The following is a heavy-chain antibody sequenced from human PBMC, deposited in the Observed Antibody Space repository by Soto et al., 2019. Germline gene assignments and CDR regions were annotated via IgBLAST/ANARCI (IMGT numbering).Heavy chain of an antibody. D-gene: IGHD3-10*01. Sequence: QLQLQESGPGLVKPSETLSLTCTVSGGSISSSSYYWGWIRQPPGKGLEWIGSIYYSGNTYYNPSLKSRVTISVDTSKNQFSLKLSSETAADTAVYYCARRGSRNYWVDSWGQGTLVTVSS. CDR2: IYYSGNT. CDR3: ARRGSRNYWVDS. V-gene: IGHV4-39*01. J-gene: IGHJ4*02. CDR1: GGSISSSSYY.